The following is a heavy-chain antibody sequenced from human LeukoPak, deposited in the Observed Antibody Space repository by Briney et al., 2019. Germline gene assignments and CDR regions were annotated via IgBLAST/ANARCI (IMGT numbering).Heavy chain of an antibody. CDR2: INHSGST. CDR3: ARGYYDSSVYYPTFDY. V-gene: IGHV4-34*01. CDR1: GGSFSGYY. J-gene: IGHJ4*02. D-gene: IGHD3-22*01. Sequence: KPSETLSLTCAVYGGSFSGYYWSWIRQPPGKGLEWIGEINHSGSTNYSPSLKSRVTISVDTSKNQFSLKLSSVTAADTAVYYCARGYYDSSVYYPTFDYWGQGTLVTVSS.